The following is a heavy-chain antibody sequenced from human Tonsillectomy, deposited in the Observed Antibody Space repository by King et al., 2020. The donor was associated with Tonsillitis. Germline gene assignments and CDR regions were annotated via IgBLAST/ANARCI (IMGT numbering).Heavy chain of an antibody. CDR1: GYTFTSYW. J-gene: IGHJ4*02. Sequence: VQLVESGAEVKKPGESLKISCQGSGYTFTSYWIGWVRQMPGKRPEWMGIIYPGDSDTRYSPSFQGQVTISADESISTAYLQWSSLKASDTAMYYCARHRASGGKSEGGYDYWGQGTLVTVSS. V-gene: IGHV5-51*01. CDR2: IYPGDSDT. D-gene: IGHD4-23*01. CDR3: ARHRASGGKSEGGYDY.